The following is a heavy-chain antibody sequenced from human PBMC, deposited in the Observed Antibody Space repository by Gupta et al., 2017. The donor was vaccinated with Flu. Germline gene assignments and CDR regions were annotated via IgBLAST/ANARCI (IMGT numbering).Heavy chain of an antibody. Sequence: QGQLVHSWGGVVMHVSCLRLSCAASGVRLRARGMHWARQVPGKGLEWMAVMSDDGSNQWYADSVRGRFTISRDNSENTLILQMNSLRRDDTAVYYCAKGGRHNWNFDGDYWGQGTLVTVSS. CDR2: MSDDGSNQ. J-gene: IGHJ4*02. CDR3: AKGGRHNWNFDGDY. D-gene: IGHD1-7*01. CDR1: GVRLRARG. V-gene: IGHV3-30*18.